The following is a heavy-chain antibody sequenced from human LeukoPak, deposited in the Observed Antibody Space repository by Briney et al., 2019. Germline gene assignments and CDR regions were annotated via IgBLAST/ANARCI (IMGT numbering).Heavy chain of an antibody. V-gene: IGHV3-33*08. D-gene: IGHD3-10*01. Sequence: GGSLRLSCAASGFTFSTHAMSWVRQAPGKGLEWVAVIWYDGSNKYYADSVKGRFTISRDNSKNTLYLQMNSLRAEDTAVYYCARENGLESGLWFGEFSNYYGMDVWGQGTTATVSS. CDR2: IWYDGSNK. J-gene: IGHJ6*02. CDR1: GFTFSTHA. CDR3: ARENGLESGLWFGEFSNYYGMDV.